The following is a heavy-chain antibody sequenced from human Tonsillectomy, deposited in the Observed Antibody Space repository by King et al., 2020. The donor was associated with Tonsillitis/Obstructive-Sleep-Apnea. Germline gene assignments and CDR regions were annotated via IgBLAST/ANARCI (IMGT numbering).Heavy chain of an antibody. V-gene: IGHV3-15*07. Sequence: VQLVESGGGLVKPGGSLRLSCAASGFTFSNAWMNWVRQAPGKGLEWVGRIKRNADGGTTDYAAPVKGRFTMSRDDSKNTLYLQMNSLQTEDTAVYYCTTHGAVRLREMSGEVIWGQGTMVTVSS. J-gene: IGHJ3*02. CDR2: IKRNADGGTT. CDR3: TTHGAVRLREMSGEVI. D-gene: IGHD6-6*01. CDR1: GFTFSNAW.